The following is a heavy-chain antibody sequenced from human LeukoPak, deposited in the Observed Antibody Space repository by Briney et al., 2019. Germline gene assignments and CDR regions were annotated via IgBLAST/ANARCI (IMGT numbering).Heavy chain of an antibody. CDR2: IYTSGST. V-gene: IGHV4-4*07. CDR1: GGSISSYY. D-gene: IGHD3-10*01. Sequence: SETLSLTCTVSGGSISSYYWSWIRQPAGKGLEWIGRIYTSGSTNYNPPLKSRVTMSVDTSKNQFSLKLSSVTAADTAVYYCAGKGAYYGSGYYYYYYMDVWGKGTTVTVSS. J-gene: IGHJ6*03. CDR3: AGKGAYYGSGYYYYYYMDV.